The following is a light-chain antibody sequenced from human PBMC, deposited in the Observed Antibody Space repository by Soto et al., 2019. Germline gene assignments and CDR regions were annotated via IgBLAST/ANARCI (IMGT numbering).Light chain of an antibody. CDR3: AAWHASLTDYV. Sequence: QSALTQAPSASETPGQRGTLSCSGGSSNIGRNTVNWYQQLPGTAPKLLIYSNNRRPSGVPDRFSGSKSGTSASLAISGLQSDDQAAYYCAAWHASLTDYVFGTGTKVTVL. J-gene: IGLJ1*01. CDR2: SNN. CDR1: SSNIGRNT. V-gene: IGLV1-44*01.